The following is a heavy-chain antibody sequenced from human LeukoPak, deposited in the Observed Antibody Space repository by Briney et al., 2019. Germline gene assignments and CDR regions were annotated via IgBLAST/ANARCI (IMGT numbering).Heavy chain of an antibody. V-gene: IGHV6-1*01. D-gene: IGHD6-13*01. Sequence: SQTLSLTCAISGDSVSRDTAAWNWVRQSPSRCLEWLGRTYYRSKWYNDYAVSEKSRITINPDTSKNQFSLQLNSVTPEDTAVYYCARDRGGSSWYYFDNWGQGSLVTVSS. CDR2: TYYRSKWYN. J-gene: IGHJ4*02. CDR1: GDSVSRDTAA. CDR3: ARDRGGSSWYYFDN.